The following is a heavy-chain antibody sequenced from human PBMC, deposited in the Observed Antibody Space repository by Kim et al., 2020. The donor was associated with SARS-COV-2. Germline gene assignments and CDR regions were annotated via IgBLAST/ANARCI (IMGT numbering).Heavy chain of an antibody. V-gene: IGHV5-10-1*01. D-gene: IGHD2-21*02. CDR2: IDPSDSYT. CDR1: GYSFTSYW. J-gene: IGHJ4*02. Sequence: GESLKISCKGSGYSFTSYWISWVRQMPGKGLEWMGRIDPSDSYTNYSPSFQGHVTISADKSISTAYLQWSSLKASDTAMYYCPRLGGGDYSFDYWGQGTLVTVSS. CDR3: PRLGGGDYSFDY.